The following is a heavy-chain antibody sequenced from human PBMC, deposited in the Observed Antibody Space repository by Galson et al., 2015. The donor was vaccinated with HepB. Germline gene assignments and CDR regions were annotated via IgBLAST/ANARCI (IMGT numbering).Heavy chain of an antibody. CDR1: GGSISSYY. Sequence: ETLSLTCTVSGGSISSYYWSWIRQPPGKGLEWIGYIYYSGSTNYNPSLKSRVTISVDTSKNQFSLKLSSVTAADTAVYYCARGQGVYCSGGSCYQPVEFDYWGQGTLVTVSS. CDR2: IYYSGST. CDR3: ARGQGVYCSGGSCYQPVEFDY. D-gene: IGHD2-15*01. J-gene: IGHJ4*02. V-gene: IGHV4-59*01.